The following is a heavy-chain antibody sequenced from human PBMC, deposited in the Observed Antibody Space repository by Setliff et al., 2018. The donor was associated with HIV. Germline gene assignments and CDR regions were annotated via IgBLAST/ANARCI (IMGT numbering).Heavy chain of an antibody. CDR3: ARVRIVDTATVTGLFYYHFIDV. CDR2: IYSTGHT. V-gene: IGHV4-38-2*02. D-gene: IGHD5-18*01. CDR1: SYSITDGNY. J-gene: IGHJ6*03. Sequence: SETLSLTCLVFSYSITDGNYWAWIRQSPGKGLEWIGSIYSTGHTYYNPSHKSRLTISVDTSKNQFSLRLTSVTAADTAVYYCARVRIVDTATVTGLFYYHFIDVWGKGATVTVSS.